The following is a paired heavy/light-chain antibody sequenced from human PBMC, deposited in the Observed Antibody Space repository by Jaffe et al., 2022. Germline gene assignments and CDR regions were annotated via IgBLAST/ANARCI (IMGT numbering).Heavy chain of an antibody. J-gene: IGHJ4*02. CDR3: VGETVTGYRTTWYTDFDY. D-gene: IGHD6-13*01. Sequence: EVRLVESGGGLVQPGGSLRLSCAASGFTLSNHWMSWVRQAPGKGLEWVANIKEDGSEKNYVDSVKGRFTISRDNAKNSLDLQMNSLRAEDTALYYCVGETVTGYRTTWYTDFDYWGQGTLVTVSS. CDR1: GFTLSNHW. CDR2: IKEDGSEK. V-gene: IGHV3-7*05.
Light chain of an antibody. V-gene: IGLV10-54*01. CDR2: RNN. CDR3: SAWDSSLGGWV. J-gene: IGLJ3*02. Sequence: QAGLTQPPSVSKDLRQTATLTCTGNNNNVGNEGAAWLQQHQGHPPKLLSKRNNNRPSGISERISASRSGNTASLTISGLQPEDEADYYCSAWDSSLGGWVFGGGTKLTVL. CDR1: NNNVGNEG.